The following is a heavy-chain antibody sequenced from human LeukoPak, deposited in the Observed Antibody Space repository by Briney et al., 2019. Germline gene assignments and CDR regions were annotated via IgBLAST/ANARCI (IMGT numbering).Heavy chain of an antibody. J-gene: IGHJ4*02. CDR1: GGSISSSSYY. CDR3: ARVARGWLQSNYFDY. CDR2: IYCSGST. D-gene: IGHD5-24*01. V-gene: IGHV4-39*01. Sequence: SETLSLTCTVSGGSISSSSYYWGWIRQPPGKGLEWIGSIYCSGSTYYNPSLKSRVTISVDTSKNQFSLKLSSVTAADTAVYYCARVARGWLQSNYFDYWGQGTLVTVSS.